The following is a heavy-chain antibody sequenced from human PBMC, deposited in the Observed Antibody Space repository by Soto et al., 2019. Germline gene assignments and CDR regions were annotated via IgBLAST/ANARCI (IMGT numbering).Heavy chain of an antibody. V-gene: IGHV1-2*02. J-gene: IGHJ6*02. CDR2: INPQTGGT. CDR3: ARERYQVISDGMDV. Sequence: QVQLVQSGAEVKTPGASVRVSCKASGYTFTGYYIHWVREAPGQGLEGMGWINPQTGGTSYAQKFQGRVTLSRDTSINTAYLELSRLRFDDAAVYFCARERYQVISDGMDVWGQGTTVTVSS. D-gene: IGHD2-2*01. CDR1: GYTFTGYY.